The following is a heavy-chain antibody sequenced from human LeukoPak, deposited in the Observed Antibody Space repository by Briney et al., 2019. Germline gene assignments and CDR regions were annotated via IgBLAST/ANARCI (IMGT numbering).Heavy chain of an antibody. J-gene: IGHJ4*02. Sequence: ASVRVSCKASGYTFTGYYMHWVRQAPGQGLEWMGWINPNSGGTNYAQKFQGRVTMTRDTSISTAYMELSRLRSDDTAVYYCARGEVYYGHGGYWGQGTLVTVSS. CDR1: GYTFTGYY. CDR2: INPNSGGT. CDR3: ARGEVYYGHGGY. D-gene: IGHD3-10*01. V-gene: IGHV1-2*02.